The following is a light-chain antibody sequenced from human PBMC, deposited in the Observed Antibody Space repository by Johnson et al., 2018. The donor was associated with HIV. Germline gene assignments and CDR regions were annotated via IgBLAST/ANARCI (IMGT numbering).Light chain of an antibody. V-gene: IGLV1-51*02. J-gene: IGLJ1*01. Sequence: QSVLTQPPSVSAAPGQKVTISCSGSNSNIGNNYVSWYQQLPGTAPKLLIYENNKRPSGIPDRFSGSKSGTSATLGITGLQTGDEADYYCGTWYSSLKGFGTGTKVTVL. CDR1: NSNIGNNY. CDR2: ENN. CDR3: GTWYSSLKG.